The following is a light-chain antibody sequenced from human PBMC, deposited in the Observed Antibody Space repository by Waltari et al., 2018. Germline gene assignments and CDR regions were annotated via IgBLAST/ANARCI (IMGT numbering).Light chain of an antibody. CDR3: VQAIAFLT. CDR2: GGS. V-gene: IGKV2-40*01. Sequence: DIVMTQTPLSLPITPGEPASISCRSSQSLLHSNGHTYLHWYLQTPGQSPQLLIYGGSNRASGVPDMFSGSGSGTDFTLKISKVEAEDVGVYYCVQAIAFLTFGGGTKVEIK. CDR1: QSLLHSNGHTY. J-gene: IGKJ4*01.